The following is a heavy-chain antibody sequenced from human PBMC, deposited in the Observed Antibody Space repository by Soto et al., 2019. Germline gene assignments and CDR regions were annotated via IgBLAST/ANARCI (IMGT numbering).Heavy chain of an antibody. J-gene: IGHJ6*02. Sequence: PGESLKISCMGSGYSFTSYWIGWVRQMPGKGLEWMGIIYPGDSDTRYSPSFQGQVTISADKSISTAYLQWSSLKASDTAMYYCARQYSYGRNYYYGMDVWGQGTTVTVSS. CDR3: ARQYSYGRNYYYGMDV. CDR2: IYPGDSDT. V-gene: IGHV5-51*01. D-gene: IGHD5-18*01. CDR1: GYSFTSYW.